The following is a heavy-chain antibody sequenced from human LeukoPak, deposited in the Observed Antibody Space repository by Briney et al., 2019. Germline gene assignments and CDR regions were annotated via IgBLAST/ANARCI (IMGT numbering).Heavy chain of an antibody. D-gene: IGHD2-2*02. V-gene: IGHV3-21*01. CDR1: GFTFSSYS. J-gene: IGHJ4*02. CDR2: ISSSSSYI. Sequence: GGSLRLSRAASGFTFSSYSMNWVRQAPGKGLEWVSSISSSSSYIYYADSVKGRFTISRDNAKNSLYLHMNSLRAEDTAVYYCARARGCSSTSCYRAGFDYWGQGTLVTVSS. CDR3: ARARGCSSTSCYRAGFDY.